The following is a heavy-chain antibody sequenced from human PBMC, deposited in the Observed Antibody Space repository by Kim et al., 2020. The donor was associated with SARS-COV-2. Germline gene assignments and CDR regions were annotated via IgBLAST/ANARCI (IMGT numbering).Heavy chain of an antibody. D-gene: IGHD3-3*01. V-gene: IGHV3-30*01. CDR3: ARPNYDFWSGYFDY. Sequence: VDSVKGRFTISRDNSTNTLYLQMNSLRAEDTAVYYCARPNYDFWSGYFDYWGQGTLVTVSS. J-gene: IGHJ4*02.